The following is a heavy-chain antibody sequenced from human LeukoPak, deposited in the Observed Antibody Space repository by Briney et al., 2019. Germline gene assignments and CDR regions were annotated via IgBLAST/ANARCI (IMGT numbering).Heavy chain of an antibody. J-gene: IGHJ3*02. CDR1: GGSISSGSYY. D-gene: IGHD3-22*01. CDR3: ARGTDSSGYYSVAFDI. V-gene: IGHV4-61*02. CDR2: IYTSGST. Sequence: PSQTLSLTCTVSGGSISSGSYYWSWIRQPAGKGLEWIGRIYTSGSTNYNPSLKSRVTISVDTSKNQFSLKLSSVTAADTGVYYCARGTDSSGYYSVAFDIWGQGTMVTVSS.